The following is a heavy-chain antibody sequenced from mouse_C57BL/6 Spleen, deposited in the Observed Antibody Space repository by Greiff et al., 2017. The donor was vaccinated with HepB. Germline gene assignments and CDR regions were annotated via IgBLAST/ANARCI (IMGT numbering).Heavy chain of an antibody. Sequence: QVQLQQSGAELVRPGYSVKLSCKTSGYTFTSYWLHWVKQRPIQGLEWIGKIDPSDSETHYNQKFKDKATLTVDESSSTAYMQLSSLTSEVSAVYYCVSYGVSYRYNDFWGTGNTVTVAS. CDR2: IDPSDSET. V-gene: IGHV1-52*01. CDR1: GYTFTSYW. CDR3: VSYGVSYRYNDF. D-gene: IGHD1-1*01. J-gene: IGHJ1*03.